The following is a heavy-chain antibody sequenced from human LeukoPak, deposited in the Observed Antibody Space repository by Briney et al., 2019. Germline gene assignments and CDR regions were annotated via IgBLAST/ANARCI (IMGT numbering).Heavy chain of an antibody. V-gene: IGHV1-46*01. D-gene: IGHD6-19*01. J-gene: IGHJ4*02. CDR1: GYTFTSYY. Sequence: ASVKVSCKASGYTFTSYYMHWVRQAPGQGLEWMGIINPSGGSTSYAQKFQGRVTMTRDTSTSTVYMELSSLRSEDTAVHYCARLAALPGYSSGWYSPLFDYWGQGTLVTVSS. CDR2: INPSGGST. CDR3: ARLAALPGYSSGWYSPLFDY.